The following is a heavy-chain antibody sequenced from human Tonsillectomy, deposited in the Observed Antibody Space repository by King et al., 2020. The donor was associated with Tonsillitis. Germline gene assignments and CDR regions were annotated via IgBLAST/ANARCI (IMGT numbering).Heavy chain of an antibody. D-gene: IGHD3-22*01. CDR1: GSSISSGSYY. CDR2: IYTSGST. V-gene: IGHV4-61*02. Sequence: QLQESGPGQVKPSQTLSLTCTVSGSSISSGSYYWSWIRQPAGKGLEWSGRIYTSGSTNYNPSLKIRVTISIDTSKNQFSLKLSSVTAADTAVYYCARDYYDSSGFFDAFDIWGQGTMVTVSS. CDR3: ARDYYDSSGFFDAFDI. J-gene: IGHJ3*02.